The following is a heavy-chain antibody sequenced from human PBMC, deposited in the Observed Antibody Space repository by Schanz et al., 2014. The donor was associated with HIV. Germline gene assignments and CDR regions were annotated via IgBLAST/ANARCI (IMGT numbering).Heavy chain of an antibody. CDR2: INPNSGDT. CDR1: GYTFTNYF. D-gene: IGHD2-8*01. J-gene: IGHJ5*02. CDR3: ARRGVYSLPPDNRFDP. Sequence: QVQLVQSGAEVKKPGASVKVSCKASGYTFTNYFIHWVRQAPGQGLEWMGWINPNSGDTAYAQRFQGRVTMTRDISISTAYLELSSLTSEDTAVYYCARRGVYSLPPDNRFDPWGQGTLVTVSS. V-gene: IGHV1-8*02.